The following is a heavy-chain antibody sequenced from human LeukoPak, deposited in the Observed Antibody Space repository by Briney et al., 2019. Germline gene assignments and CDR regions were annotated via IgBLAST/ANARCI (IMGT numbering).Heavy chain of an antibody. V-gene: IGHV1-2*02. Sequence: ASVKLSCTASGYAFTDSYMHWVRQAPGPGVKWLGWIRTKNGGTNYAQKFSVKGPVTSDMSTCTDYIDLGMLRLDATDAAFYARGDWASFKSLDYWGQGTLVTVSS. CDR3: ARGDWASFKSLDY. D-gene: IGHD3/OR15-3a*01. CDR1: GYAFTDSY. J-gene: IGHJ4*02. CDR2: IRTKNGGT.